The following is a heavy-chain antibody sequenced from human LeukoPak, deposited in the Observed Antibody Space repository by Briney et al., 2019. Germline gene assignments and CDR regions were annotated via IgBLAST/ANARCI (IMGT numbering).Heavy chain of an antibody. V-gene: IGHV1-69*01. CDR3: ARSPAHSSSYYYYYGMDV. Sequence: SVKVSCKASGGTFSSYAISWVRQAPGQGLEWMGGIIPIFGTANYAQKFQGRVTITADESTSTAYMELSSLRSEDTAVYYCARSPAHSSSYYYYYGMDVWGQGTTVTVSS. CDR1: GGTFSSYA. J-gene: IGHJ6*02. D-gene: IGHD5-18*01. CDR2: IIPIFGTA.